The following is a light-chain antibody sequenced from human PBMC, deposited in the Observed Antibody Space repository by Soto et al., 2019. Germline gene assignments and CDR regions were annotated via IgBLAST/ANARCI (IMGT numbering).Light chain of an antibody. J-gene: IGKJ4*01. Sequence: DIQMTQSPSSLSASVGDRVTITCRASQSINNYLNWYQQKPGKAPKLLIYAASTLQSGVTSRFCGSGSRTALTLTISTLQPEDFAPHYCHQSYSTCPELTFGGGTKVEI. CDR3: HQSYSTCPELT. CDR2: AAS. CDR1: QSINNY. V-gene: IGKV1-39*01.